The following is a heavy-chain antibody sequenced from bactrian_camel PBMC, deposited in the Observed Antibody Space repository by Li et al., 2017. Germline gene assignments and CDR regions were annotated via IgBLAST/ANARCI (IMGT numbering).Heavy chain of an antibody. V-gene: IGHV3S1*01. CDR2: INSGSGPA. CDR3: AKGYATYVSAADY. CDR1: DSTFSSKW. J-gene: IGHJ4*01. Sequence: QLVESGGGLVQPGESLRLSCVVSDSTFSSKWMYWVRQAPGKGLEWVSSINSGSGPANYADSVKGRFSISRDNAKNTLYLQMNSLKTEDTAMYYCAKGYATYVSAADYWGQGTQVTVS. D-gene: IGHD4*01.